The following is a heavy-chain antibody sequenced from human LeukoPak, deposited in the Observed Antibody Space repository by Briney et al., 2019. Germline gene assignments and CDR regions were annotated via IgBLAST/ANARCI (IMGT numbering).Heavy chain of an antibody. Sequence: SETLSLTCTVSGGSISSYYWSWIRQPPGKGLEWIGYIYYSGSTNYNPSLKSRVTISVDTSKNQFSLKLSSVTAADTAVYYCARALHYYDSSGYSDYYYMDVWGEGTTVTVSS. CDR1: GGSISSYY. D-gene: IGHD3-22*01. CDR2: IYYSGST. CDR3: ARALHYYDSSGYSDYYYMDV. J-gene: IGHJ6*03. V-gene: IGHV4-59*01.